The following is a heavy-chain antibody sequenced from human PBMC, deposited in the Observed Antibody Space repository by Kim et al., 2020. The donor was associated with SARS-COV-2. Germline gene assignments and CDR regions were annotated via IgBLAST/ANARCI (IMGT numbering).Heavy chain of an antibody. CDR2: IWYDGSNK. CDR3: ARDPGNYDILSGYYPTHDS. V-gene: IGHV3-33*01. Sequence: GGSLRLSCAASGFTFSSYGMHWVRQAPGKGLEWVAVIWYDGSNKYYADSVKGRFTISRDNSKNTLYLQMNSLRAEDTAVYYCARDPGNYDILSGYYPTHDSWGAGTLVTVSS. CDR1: GFTFSSYG. J-gene: IGHJ4*02. D-gene: IGHD3-9*01.